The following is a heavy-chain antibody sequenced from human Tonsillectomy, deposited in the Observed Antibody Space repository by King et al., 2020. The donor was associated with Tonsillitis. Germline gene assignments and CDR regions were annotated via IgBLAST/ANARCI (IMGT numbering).Heavy chain of an antibody. CDR2: IDPSDSYT. V-gene: IGHV5-10-1*03. Sequence: VQLVQSGAEVKKPGESLRISCKGSGYSFTSYWISWVRQMPGKGLEWMGRIDPSDSYTNYSPSFQGHVTISADKSISTAYLQWRSMKASDTAMYYCARVSSHYGLLNYYYYMDVWGKGTTGTVSS. CDR1: GYSFTSYW. D-gene: IGHD4-17*01. CDR3: ARVSSHYGLLNYYYYMDV. J-gene: IGHJ6*03.